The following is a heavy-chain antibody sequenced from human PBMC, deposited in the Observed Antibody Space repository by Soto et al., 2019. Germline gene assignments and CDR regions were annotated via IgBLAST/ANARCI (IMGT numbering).Heavy chain of an antibody. V-gene: IGHV3-30*18. CDR2: ISYDGSNK. CDR3: AKEGAGYGYRYFDY. J-gene: IGHJ4*02. Sequence: GGSLRLSCAASGFTFSSYGMHWVRQAPGKGLEWVAVISYDGSNKYCADSVKGRFTISRDNSKNTLYLQMNSLRAEDTAVYYCAKEGAGYGYRYFDYWGQGTLVTVSS. D-gene: IGHD5-18*01. CDR1: GFTFSSYG.